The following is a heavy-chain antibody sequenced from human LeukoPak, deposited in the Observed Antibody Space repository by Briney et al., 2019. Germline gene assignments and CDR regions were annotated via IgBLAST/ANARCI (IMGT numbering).Heavy chain of an antibody. D-gene: IGHD6-19*01. CDR1: GYTFTGYY. CDR2: INPNSGGT. CDR3: ARGLATGYSSGWSATFDY. Sequence: ASVKVSCKASGYTFTGYYMHWVRQAPGQGLEWMGWINPNSGGTNYAQKFQGWVTMTRDTSISTAYMEPSRLRSDDTAVYYCARGLATGYSSGWSATFDYWGQGTLVTVSS. V-gene: IGHV1-2*04. J-gene: IGHJ4*02.